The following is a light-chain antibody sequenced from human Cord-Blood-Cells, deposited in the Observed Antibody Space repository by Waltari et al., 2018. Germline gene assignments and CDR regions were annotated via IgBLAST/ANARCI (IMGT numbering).Light chain of an antibody. J-gene: IGKJ4*01. CDR2: EVS. CDR3: MQSIQRPLT. V-gene: IGKV2D-29*01. CDR1: QSRLHSDGKTY. Sequence: DIVMNQTPLSLSVTTGQLASISCKSSQSRLHSDGKTYLYWYLQKPGTPPQLRIYEVSSRFSGVPDMFSGRGSGRDFTLKIGRLEAEDVGVYYCMQSIQRPLTFGGGTKVEIK.